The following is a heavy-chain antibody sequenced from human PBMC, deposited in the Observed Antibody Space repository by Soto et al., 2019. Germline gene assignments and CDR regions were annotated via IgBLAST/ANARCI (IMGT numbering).Heavy chain of an antibody. Sequence: QLQLQESGPGLVKPSETLSLTCTVSGGSISSSSYYWGWIRQPPGKGLEWIGSIYYSGSTYYNPSLKSRVTISVDTSKNQFSLKLSSVTAADTAVYYCARQYYYDSSGYLPAIDYWGQGTLVTVSS. D-gene: IGHD3-22*01. CDR2: IYYSGST. V-gene: IGHV4-39*01. CDR1: GGSISSSSYY. CDR3: ARQYYYDSSGYLPAIDY. J-gene: IGHJ4*02.